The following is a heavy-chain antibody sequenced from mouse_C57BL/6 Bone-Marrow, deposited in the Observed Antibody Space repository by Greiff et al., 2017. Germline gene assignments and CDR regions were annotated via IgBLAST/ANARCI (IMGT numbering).Heavy chain of an antibody. CDR1: GFTFSSYG. Sequence: EVKLMESGGDLVKPGGSLKISCAASGFTFSSYGMSWVRQTPDKRLEWVATISSGGSYTYSPDSVKGRFTISRDNAKNTLDLQMSSLKSEDTAMYYWARHRCLPPFAYWGQGTLVTVSA. V-gene: IGHV5-6*01. CDR2: ISSGGSYT. J-gene: IGHJ3*01. CDR3: ARHRCLPPFAY.